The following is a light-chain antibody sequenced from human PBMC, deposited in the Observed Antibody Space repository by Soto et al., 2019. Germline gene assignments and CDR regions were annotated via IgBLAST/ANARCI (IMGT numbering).Light chain of an antibody. CDR3: SSNTTSNTYV. CDR2: DVS. CDR1: SSDVGSNNR. J-gene: IGLJ1*01. Sequence: QSALTQPPSVSGSPGQSVAISCTGTSSDVGSNNRVSWYQQPPGSAPKLIIYDVSNRPSGIPDRFSGSKSANTASLTISGLQTEDEDDYYCSSNTTSNTYVFGTGTKVTVL. V-gene: IGLV2-18*02.